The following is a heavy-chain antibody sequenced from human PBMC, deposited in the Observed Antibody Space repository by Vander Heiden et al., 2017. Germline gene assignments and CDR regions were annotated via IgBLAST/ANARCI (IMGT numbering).Heavy chain of an antibody. V-gene: IGHV4-59*08. Sequence: QVPLQESGPGLVKPSETLSPTCTVSGGSLSSYYWSWFRQPPGKGLEWIGYIYYSGSTNYNPSLKSRVTMSVDTSKNQFSLKLSSVTAADTAIYYCARHKGNYDALDIWGQGTMVTVSS. D-gene: IGHD1-7*01. CDR3: ARHKGNYDALDI. CDR2: IYYSGST. J-gene: IGHJ3*02. CDR1: GGSLSSYY.